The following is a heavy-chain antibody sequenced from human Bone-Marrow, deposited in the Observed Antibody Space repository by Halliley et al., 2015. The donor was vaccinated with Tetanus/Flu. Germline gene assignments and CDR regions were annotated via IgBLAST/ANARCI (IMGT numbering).Heavy chain of an antibody. V-gene: IGHV3-53*01. Sequence: QLVQSGGGLIQPGGSLRPSCAASGFTVNNNYFSWVRQAPGKGLEWVSSIYAGGSAYFADSVRGRFTISRDESKNTLYLQMNNLRVEDAAVYHCARGGGRYYSPYDWGQGTLVTVSS. D-gene: IGHD3-10*01. CDR3: ARGGGRYYSPYD. J-gene: IGHJ4*02. CDR2: IYAGGSA. CDR1: GFTVNNNY.